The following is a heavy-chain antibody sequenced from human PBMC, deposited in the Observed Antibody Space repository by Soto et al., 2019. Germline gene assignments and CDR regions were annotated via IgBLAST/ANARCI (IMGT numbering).Heavy chain of an antibody. CDR3: ARGAALYSGYDYYYYYGMDV. CDR1: GFTFSSYD. Sequence: PGGSLRLSCAASGFTFSSYDMHWVRQATGKGLEWVSAIGTAGDTYYPGSVKGRFTISRENAKNSLYLQMNSLRAGETAVYYCARGAALYSGYDYYYYYGMDVWGQGTTVTV. J-gene: IGHJ6*02. D-gene: IGHD5-12*01. CDR2: IGTAGDT. V-gene: IGHV3-13*01.